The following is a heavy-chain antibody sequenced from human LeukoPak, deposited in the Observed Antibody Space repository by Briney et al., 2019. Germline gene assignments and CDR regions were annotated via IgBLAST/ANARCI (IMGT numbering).Heavy chain of an antibody. J-gene: IGHJ4*02. CDR3: ARGDGYNLDY. CDR2: IIPILGIA. CDR1: GGTFSSYA. Sequence: GASVKVSCKASGGTFSSYAISWVRQAPGQGLERMGRIIPILGIANYAQKFQGRVTITADKSTSTAYMELSSLRSEDTAVYYCARGDGYNLDYWGQGTLVTVSS. V-gene: IGHV1-69*04. D-gene: IGHD5-24*01.